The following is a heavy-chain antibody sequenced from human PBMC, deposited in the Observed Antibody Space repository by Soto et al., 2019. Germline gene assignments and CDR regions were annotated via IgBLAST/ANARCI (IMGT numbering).Heavy chain of an antibody. J-gene: IGHJ6*02. CDR1: GGTFSSYA. CDR2: IIPIFGTA. CDR3: ARSNYYDILTGYPTLNYYYYGMDV. D-gene: IGHD3-9*01. V-gene: IGHV1-69*01. Sequence: QVQLVQSGAEVKKPGSSVKVSCKASGGTFSSYAISWVRQAPGQGLEWMGGIIPIFGTANYAQKFQGRVTITADESTSTAYMELSSLRSEDTGVYYCARSNYYDILTGYPTLNYYYYGMDVWGQGTTVTVSS.